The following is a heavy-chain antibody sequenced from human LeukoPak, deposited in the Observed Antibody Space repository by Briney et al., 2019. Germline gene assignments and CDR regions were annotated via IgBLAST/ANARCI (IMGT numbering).Heavy chain of an antibody. Sequence: GGSLRLSCAASGFIFSSSWMSWVRQAPGKGLEWVANIKQDGSEKYYVDSVKGRFTISRDNAKNSLYLQMNSLRAEDTAVYYCARAVAVAGFDYWGQGTLVTVSS. CDR1: GFIFSSSW. D-gene: IGHD6-19*01. CDR2: IKQDGSEK. J-gene: IGHJ4*02. CDR3: ARAVAVAGFDY. V-gene: IGHV3-7*01.